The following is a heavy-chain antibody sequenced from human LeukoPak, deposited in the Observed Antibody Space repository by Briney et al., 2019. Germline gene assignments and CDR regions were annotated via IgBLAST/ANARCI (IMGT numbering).Heavy chain of an antibody. CDR2: ISYDGSSK. CDR3: ATEKYSSGRHGAYVY. J-gene: IGHJ4*02. D-gene: IGHD6-19*01. CDR1: GFTFSTYA. V-gene: IGHV3-30*04. Sequence: PGRSLRLSCAASGFTFSTYAMHWVRQAPGKGLEWVAVISYDGSSKYYADSVKGRFTISRDNSKNTLSLQMNSLRAEDTAVYYCATEKYSSGRHGAYVYWGQGTLVTVSS.